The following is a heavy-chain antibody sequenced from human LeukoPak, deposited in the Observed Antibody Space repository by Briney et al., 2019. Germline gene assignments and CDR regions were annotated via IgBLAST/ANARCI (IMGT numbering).Heavy chain of an antibody. V-gene: IGHV3-30*18. J-gene: IGHJ4*02. CDR3: AKGELSSGYFDY. Sequence: GGSLRLSCAASGFTFSSYDMHWVRQAPGKGLEWVAVISYDGSNKYYADSVKGRFTISRDNSKNTLYLQMNSLRAEDTAVYYCAKGELSSGYFDYWGQGTLVTVSS. D-gene: IGHD6-19*01. CDR1: GFTFSSYD. CDR2: ISYDGSNK.